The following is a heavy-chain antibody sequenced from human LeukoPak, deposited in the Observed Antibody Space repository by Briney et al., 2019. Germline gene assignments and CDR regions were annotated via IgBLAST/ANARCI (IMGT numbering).Heavy chain of an antibody. CDR2: IYPGDSDT. CDR3: ARRNVDTAMAADHYYYMDV. CDR1: GYSFTSYW. Sequence: GESLKISCKGSGYSFTSYWIGWVRQMPGKGLEWMGIIYPGDSDTRYSPSFQGQVTISADKSISTAYLQWSSLKASDTAMYYCARRNVDTAMAADHYYYMDVWGKGTTVTISS. J-gene: IGHJ6*03. D-gene: IGHD5-18*01. V-gene: IGHV5-51*01.